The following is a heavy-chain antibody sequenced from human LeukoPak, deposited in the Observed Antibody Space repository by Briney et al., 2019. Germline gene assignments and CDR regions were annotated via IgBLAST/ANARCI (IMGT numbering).Heavy chain of an antibody. Sequence: PSETLSLTCAVYGGSFSGFYWNWIRQPPGKGLEWIGEINHSGSTNYNPSLKSRVTISVDTSKNQFSLKLSSVTAADTAVYYCARDYDSSGYYFDYWGQGTLVTVSS. J-gene: IGHJ4*02. CDR3: ARDYDSSGYYFDY. V-gene: IGHV4-34*01. D-gene: IGHD3-22*01. CDR2: INHSGST. CDR1: GGSFSGFY.